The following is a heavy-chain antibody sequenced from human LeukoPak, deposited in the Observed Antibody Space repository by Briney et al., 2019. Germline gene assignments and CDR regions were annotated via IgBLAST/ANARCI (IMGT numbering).Heavy chain of an antibody. Sequence: GGSLRLSCAASGFTFSSYAMSWVRQAPGKGLEWVANIKQDGSEKYYVDSVKGRFTISRDNAKNSLYLQMNSLRAEDTAVYYCARGVGGSRTPKRGYYMDVWGKGTTVTVSS. D-gene: IGHD3-10*01. CDR3: ARGVGGSRTPKRGYYMDV. CDR1: GFTFSSYA. V-gene: IGHV3-7*01. CDR2: IKQDGSEK. J-gene: IGHJ6*03.